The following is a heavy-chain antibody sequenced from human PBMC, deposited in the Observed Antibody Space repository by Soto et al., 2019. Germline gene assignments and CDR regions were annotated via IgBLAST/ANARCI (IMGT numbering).Heavy chain of an antibody. D-gene: IGHD3-9*01. CDR1: GFTFSDYI. V-gene: IGHV3-48*02. J-gene: IGHJ1*01. Sequence: EVQLVESGGGLVQPGGSLRLSCAASGFTFSDYIMNWVRQAPGKGLEWVSYISSSSSYIYYADSVKGRFTISRDNAKNSLCLQMNSLRDEDTAVYYCARGTGSEYFQHWGQGTLVTVSS. CDR3: ARGTGSEYFQH. CDR2: ISSSSSYI.